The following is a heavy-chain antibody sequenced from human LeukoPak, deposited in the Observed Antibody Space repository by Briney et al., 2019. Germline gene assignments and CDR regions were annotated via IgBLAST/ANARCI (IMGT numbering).Heavy chain of an antibody. CDR3: AREKGVITTSYFDY. Sequence: GGSLRLSCVASGFTVSSNYMSWVRQAPGRGLEWVSVIYSGGSTYYADSAKGRFTITRDNSKNTLYLQMNSLRAEDTAVYYCAREKGVITTSYFDYWGQGTLVTVSS. CDR2: IYSGGST. V-gene: IGHV3-66*01. J-gene: IGHJ4*02. CDR1: GFTVSSNY. D-gene: IGHD3-22*01.